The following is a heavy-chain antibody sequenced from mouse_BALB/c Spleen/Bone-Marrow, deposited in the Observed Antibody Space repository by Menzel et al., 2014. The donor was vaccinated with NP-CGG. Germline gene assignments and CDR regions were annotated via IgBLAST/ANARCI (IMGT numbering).Heavy chain of an antibody. CDR2: INPSNGRT. V-gene: IGHV1S81*02. CDR1: GYTFTSYW. J-gene: IGHJ4*01. CDR3: ARYGNYDAMDY. Sequence: QVQLQQSGAELVKPGASVKLPCKASGYTFTSYWMHWVKQRPGQGLEWIGEINPSNGRTNYNETFKSKATLTVDKSSTTAYMQLSSQTSDDSAVYYCARYGNYDAMDYWGQGTSVTVSS. D-gene: IGHD2-1*01.